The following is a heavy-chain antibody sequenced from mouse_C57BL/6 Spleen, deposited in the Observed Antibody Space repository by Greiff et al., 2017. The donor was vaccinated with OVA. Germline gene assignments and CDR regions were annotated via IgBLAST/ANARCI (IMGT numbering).Heavy chain of an antibody. V-gene: IGHV1-54*01. D-gene: IGHD2-5*01. CDR1: GYAFTNYL. CDR3: ARDSNYGFAY. CDR2: INPGSGGT. Sequence: VQLQQSGAELVRPGTSVKVSCKASGYAFTNYLIEWVKQRPGQGLEWIGVINPGSGGTNYNEKFKGKATLTADKSSSTAYMQLSSLTSEDSAVYFCARDSNYGFAYWGQATLVTVSA. J-gene: IGHJ3*01.